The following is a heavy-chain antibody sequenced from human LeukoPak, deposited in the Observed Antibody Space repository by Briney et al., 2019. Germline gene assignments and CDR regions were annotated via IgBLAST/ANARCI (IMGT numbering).Heavy chain of an antibody. CDR3: VRWTAGTTEDS. V-gene: IGHV4-39*01. CDR1: GGSISNSYYY. D-gene: IGHD1-1*01. CDR2: LSNSGNT. Sequence: SETLSLTCTVSGGSISNSYYYWGWTRQPPGEALEWTGSLSNSGNTYYNPSLKSRVTISVDTSKNEFSLKLSSVTAADTAVYYCVRWTAGTTEDSWGQGTLVTVSS. J-gene: IGHJ4*02.